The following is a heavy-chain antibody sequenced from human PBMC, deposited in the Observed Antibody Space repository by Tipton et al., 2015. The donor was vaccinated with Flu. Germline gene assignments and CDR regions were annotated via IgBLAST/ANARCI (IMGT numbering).Heavy chain of an antibody. Sequence: TLSLTCTVSGASVSRGNYYWTWMRQPPGKGLEWIAYIYYTASTNYNPSLKSRVTISKDTSRNQFSLKLASVTAADTAVYYCATVSHDYGDSDFWGQGILVTVSS. J-gene: IGHJ4*02. CDR3: ATVSHDYGDSDF. V-gene: IGHV4-61*01. CDR1: GASVSRGNYY. D-gene: IGHD4-17*01. CDR2: IYYTAST.